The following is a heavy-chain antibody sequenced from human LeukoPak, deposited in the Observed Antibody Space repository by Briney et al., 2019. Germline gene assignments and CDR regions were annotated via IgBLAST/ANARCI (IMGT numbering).Heavy chain of an antibody. CDR1: GITFNNYW. Sequence: GGSLRLSCVGSGITFNNYWVSWGRQPPGKGLEWVANINEGGPDKYYVDSVKGRFTISRDDAKNSLYLQMDSLRADDTAGYYCARDRRSSAGSDFWGQGTLVSVSS. J-gene: IGHJ4*02. CDR2: INEGGPDK. D-gene: IGHD6-13*01. CDR3: ARDRRSSAGSDF. V-gene: IGHV3-7*01.